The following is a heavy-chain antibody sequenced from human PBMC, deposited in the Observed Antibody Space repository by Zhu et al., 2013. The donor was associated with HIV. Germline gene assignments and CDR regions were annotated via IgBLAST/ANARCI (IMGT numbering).Heavy chain of an antibody. CDR2: MNPNSGDT. Sequence: QAQLMQSGPEVKKPGAPLKVSCRASGYTFTNYNINWVRQATGQGLEWLGWMNPNSGDTGVAQNFQGRVTITKNTALRTVYMELTRLRSDDTAVYYCARGPGDDYYYMDVWGNGTTVTVSS. CDR3: ARGPGDDYYYMDV. CDR1: GYTFTNYN. J-gene: IGHJ6*03. D-gene: IGHD1-1*01. V-gene: IGHV1-8*02.